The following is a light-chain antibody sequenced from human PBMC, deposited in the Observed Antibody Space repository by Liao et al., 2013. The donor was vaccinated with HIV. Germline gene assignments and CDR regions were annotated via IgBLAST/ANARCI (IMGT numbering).Light chain of an antibody. J-gene: IGLJ3*02. CDR2: YDS. Sequence: SYELTQPPSVSVAPGKTARITCGGNNIGSKSVHWYQQKPGQAPVLVIYYDSDRPSGIPGRFSGSNSGNTATLTISGTQALDDADYFCQTWDTNLWVFGGGTKLTVL. V-gene: IGLV3-21*01. CDR3: QTWDTNLWV. CDR1: NIGSKS.